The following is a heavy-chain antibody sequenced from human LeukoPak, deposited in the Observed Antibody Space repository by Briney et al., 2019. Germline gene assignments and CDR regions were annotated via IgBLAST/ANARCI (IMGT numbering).Heavy chain of an antibody. Sequence: GRSLRLSCAASGSTFSNYAMHWVRQAPGKGLEWVAYIQNDGGRTVYADSVKGRFTISRDNSENTLYLQMNSLRADDTAVYYCSQSGHSSSCACYWDQGALVTVSS. V-gene: IGHV3-30*19. J-gene: IGHJ4*02. D-gene: IGHD6-13*01. CDR2: IQNDGGRT. CDR1: GSTFSNYA. CDR3: SQSGHSSSCACY.